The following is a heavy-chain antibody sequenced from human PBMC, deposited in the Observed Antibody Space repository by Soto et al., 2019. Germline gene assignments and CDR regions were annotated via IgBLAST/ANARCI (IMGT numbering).Heavy chain of an antibody. J-gene: IGHJ4*02. Sequence: EVQLLESGGGLVQPGGSLRLSCAASGFTFSSYAMRWVRQAPGKGLEWVSAISGSGDSTYYADSVKGRFTTSRDKSKNTLYLQMNSLRAEDTAVYYCARRGSGRYYDYWGQGTLVTVSS. CDR2: ISGSGDST. CDR1: GFTFSSYA. V-gene: IGHV3-23*01. CDR3: ARRGSGRYYDY. D-gene: IGHD1-26*01.